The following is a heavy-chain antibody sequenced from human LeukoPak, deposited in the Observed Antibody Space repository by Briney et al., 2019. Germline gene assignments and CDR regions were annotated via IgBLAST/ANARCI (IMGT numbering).Heavy chain of an antibody. Sequence: GGSLRLSCAASGFTFSSYAMSWVRQAPGKGLEWVSAISGSGGSTYYADSVKGRFTISRDNAKNSLYLQMNSLRAEDTAVYYCARDPATVVNPSWGQGTLVTVSS. CDR3: ARDPATVVNPS. J-gene: IGHJ4*02. CDR1: GFTFSSYA. D-gene: IGHD4-23*01. V-gene: IGHV3-23*01. CDR2: ISGSGGST.